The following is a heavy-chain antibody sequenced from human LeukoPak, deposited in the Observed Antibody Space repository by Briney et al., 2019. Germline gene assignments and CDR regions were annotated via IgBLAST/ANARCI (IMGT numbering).Heavy chain of an antibody. CDR3: AREVGSSGPYYYYYMDV. CDR2: IYPGDSDT. V-gene: IGHV5-51*01. D-gene: IGHD6-19*01. J-gene: IGHJ6*03. Sequence: GESLKISCKGSGYSLTSYWIGWVRQMPGKGLEWMGIIYPGDSDTRYSPSFQGQVTISADKSISTAYLQWSSLKASDTAMYYCAREVGSSGPYYYYYMDVWGKGTTVTVSS. CDR1: GYSLTSYW.